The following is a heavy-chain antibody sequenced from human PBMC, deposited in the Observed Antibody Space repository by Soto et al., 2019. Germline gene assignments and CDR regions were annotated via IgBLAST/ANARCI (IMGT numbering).Heavy chain of an antibody. D-gene: IGHD3-22*01. J-gene: IGHJ4*02. CDR2: ISYDGSNK. CDR3: AKDLDSTRYALGLDY. CDR1: GFTFSSYG. V-gene: IGHV3-30*18. Sequence: LRLSCAASGFTFSSYGMHWVRQAPGKGLEWVAVISYDGSNKYYADSVKGRFTISRDNSKNTLYLQMNSLRAEDTAVYYCAKDLDSTRYALGLDYWGQGTLVTVSS.